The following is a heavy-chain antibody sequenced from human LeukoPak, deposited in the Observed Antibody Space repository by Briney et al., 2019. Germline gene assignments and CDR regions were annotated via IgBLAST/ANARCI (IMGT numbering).Heavy chain of an antibody. CDR2: INPNSGGT. CDR1: GYTFTGYN. J-gene: IGHJ4*02. CDR3: ARDGHFDC. Sequence: DSVTVSCKASGYTFTGYNMQWLRQAPGQGLEWMGWINPNSGGTNYAQKFQGRVTMTRDTSISTAYMELSRLRSDDTAVYYCARDGHFDCWGQGTLVTVSS. V-gene: IGHV1-2*02.